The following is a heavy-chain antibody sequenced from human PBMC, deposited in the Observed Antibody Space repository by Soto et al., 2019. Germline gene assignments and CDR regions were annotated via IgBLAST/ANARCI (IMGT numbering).Heavy chain of an antibody. CDR2: ISYDGSNK. CDR3: ESDCSSHTCYRQGGMDV. V-gene: IGHV3-30-3*01. D-gene: IGHD2-2*02. CDR1: GFSLNSYA. J-gene: IGHJ6*02. Sequence: GGSLRLSCAASGFSLNSYAMHWVRQAPGKGLEWVAVISYDGSNKFYGDSVEGRFTISRDNSKNTVYLQMDSLRTEDTAVYYCESDCSSHTCYRQGGMDVWGQGTTVTVSS.